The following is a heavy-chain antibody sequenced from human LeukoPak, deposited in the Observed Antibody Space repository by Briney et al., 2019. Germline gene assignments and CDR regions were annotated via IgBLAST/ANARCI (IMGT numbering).Heavy chain of an antibody. CDR2: ISSSSSYI. CDR3: AREGYGDYRYYYYYMDV. V-gene: IGHV3-21*01. CDR1: GFTFSSYS. D-gene: IGHD4-17*01. Sequence: GGSLRLSCAASGFTFSSYSMNWVRRAPGKGLEWVSSISSSSSYIYYADSVKGRFTISRDNAKNSLYLQMNSLRAEDTAVYYCAREGYGDYRYYYYYMDVWGKGTTVTISS. J-gene: IGHJ6*03.